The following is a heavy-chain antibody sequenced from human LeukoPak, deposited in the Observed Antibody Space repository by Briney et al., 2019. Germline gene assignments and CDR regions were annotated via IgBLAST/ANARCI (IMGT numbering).Heavy chain of an antibody. CDR2: IYPEDSDT. CDR1: GYRFTNYW. J-gene: IGHJ5*02. V-gene: IGHV5-51*01. CDR3: AALQTAYDPEDP. D-gene: IGHD5-12*01. Sequence: GESLKISCKGSGYRFTNYWIGWVRQMPGKGLEWMGIIYPEDSDTKYSPSFQGQVTISVDKSISTAYLQWSNLKASDTAMYFCAALQTAYDPEDPWGQGTLVTVSS.